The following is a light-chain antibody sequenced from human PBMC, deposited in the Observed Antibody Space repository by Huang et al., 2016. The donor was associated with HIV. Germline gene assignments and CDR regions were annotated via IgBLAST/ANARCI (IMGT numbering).Light chain of an antibody. CDR1: QGITDD. CDR3: LQDHNYPRT. V-gene: IGKV1-6*01. J-gene: IGKJ1*01. Sequence: AIQMTQSPSSLSASVGDRVTITCRASQGITDDLAWYQKKPGKSPKLLISGASTLRSGVPSRFSGSGSCTDFTLTISSLQPEDYATYYCLQDHNYPRTFGQGTKVEI. CDR2: GAS.